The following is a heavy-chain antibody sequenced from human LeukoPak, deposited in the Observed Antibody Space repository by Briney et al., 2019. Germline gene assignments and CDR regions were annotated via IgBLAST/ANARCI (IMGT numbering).Heavy chain of an antibody. Sequence: ASVKVSCKASGYTFTSYAMNWVRQAPGQGLEWMGWINTNTGNPTYAQGFTGRFVFSLDTSVSTAYLQISSLKAEDTAVYYCARRGEPTVTTKIFDYWGQGTLVTVSS. V-gene: IGHV7-4-1*02. CDR1: GYTFTSYA. D-gene: IGHD4-11*01. CDR3: ARRGEPTVTTKIFDY. J-gene: IGHJ4*02. CDR2: INTNTGNP.